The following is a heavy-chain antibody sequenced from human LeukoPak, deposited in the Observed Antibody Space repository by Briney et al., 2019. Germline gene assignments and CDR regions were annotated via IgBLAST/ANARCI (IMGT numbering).Heavy chain of an antibody. V-gene: IGHV3-30*04. CDR1: GFTFSSYA. CDR2: ISYDGSNK. J-gene: IGHJ3*02. CDR3: ESDLTNIHTTGSTYDAIDI. D-gene: IGHD1-1*01. Sequence: PGGSLRLSCVASGFTFSSYAMHWVRQAPGKGLEWVAVISYDGSNKYYADSVKGRFTISRDNSKNTLFLQMNSLRAEDTAVYYCESDLTNIHTTGSTYDAIDIWGQGTMVTVSS.